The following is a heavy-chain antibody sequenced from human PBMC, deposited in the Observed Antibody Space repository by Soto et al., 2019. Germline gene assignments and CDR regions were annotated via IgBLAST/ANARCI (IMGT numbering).Heavy chain of an antibody. CDR1: GFTFSNAW. J-gene: IGHJ3*02. D-gene: IGHD2-15*01. V-gene: IGHV3-15*01. Sequence: PGGSLRLSCAVSGFTFSNAWMTWVRQAPGKGLEWVGRIKSKTNGGTTDYAAPVKGRFTISRDDSKNTVYLQMDSLKTEDTAVYYFTVGSCSGGRCHWDDAFDTWGQGTMVTVSS. CDR3: TVGSCSGGRCHWDDAFDT. CDR2: IKSKTNGGTT.